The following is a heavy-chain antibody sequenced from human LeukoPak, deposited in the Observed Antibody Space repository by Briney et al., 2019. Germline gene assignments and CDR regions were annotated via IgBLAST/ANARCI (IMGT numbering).Heavy chain of an antibody. CDR3: ARGCSSTSCYGAFDI. V-gene: IGHV3-48*04. J-gene: IGHJ3*02. CDR2: ISSSSSTI. CDR1: GFTFSSYS. Sequence: GGSLRLSCAASGFTFSSYSMNWVRQAPGKGLEWVSYISSSSSTIYYADSVKGRFTISRDNAKNSLYLQMNSLRAEDTAVYYCARGCSSTSCYGAFDIWGQGTMVTVSS. D-gene: IGHD2-2*01.